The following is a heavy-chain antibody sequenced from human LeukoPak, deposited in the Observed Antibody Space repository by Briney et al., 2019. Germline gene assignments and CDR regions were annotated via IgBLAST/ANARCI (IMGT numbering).Heavy chain of an antibody. CDR1: VYTFTSYG. CDR2: ISAYNGNT. V-gene: IGHV1-18*01. CDR3: ARDDDILTGYRNWFDP. D-gene: IGHD3-9*01. J-gene: IGHJ5*02. Sequence: ASVTVSYKPSVYTFTSYGISWVRQAPGQGLEWLGWISAYNGNTNYAQKLQGRVTMTTDTSTSTANMELRSLRSDDTAVYYCARDDDILTGYRNWFDPWGQGTLVTVSS.